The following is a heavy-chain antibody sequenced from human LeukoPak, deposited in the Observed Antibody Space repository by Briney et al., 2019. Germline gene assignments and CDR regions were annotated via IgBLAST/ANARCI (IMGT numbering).Heavy chain of an antibody. CDR3: ARDHSYYDFWSGYYTNWFDP. CDR2: IYTSGST. Sequence: SETLSLTCTVSGGSISSYYWSWIRQHAGTGLGWIGRIYTSGSTNYNPSLKSRVTMSVDTSKNQFSLKLSSVTAADTAVYYCARDHSYYDFWSGYYTNWFDPWGQGTLVTVSS. J-gene: IGHJ5*02. V-gene: IGHV4-4*07. CDR1: GGSISSYY. D-gene: IGHD3-3*01.